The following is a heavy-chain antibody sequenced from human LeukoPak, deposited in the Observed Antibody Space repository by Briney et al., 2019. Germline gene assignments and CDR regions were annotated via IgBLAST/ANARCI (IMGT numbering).Heavy chain of an antibody. Sequence: GGSLRLSCAASGFTFSDYYMTWIRQAPGKGLEWVSYISSSGSTTHYADSVKGRFTISRDNAKNSLYVQVNNLRAEDTAVYYCARVPRSGGSIDYWGQGTLVTVSS. CDR3: ARVPRSGGSIDY. J-gene: IGHJ4*02. CDR2: ISSSGSTT. D-gene: IGHD6-19*01. CDR1: GFTFSDYY. V-gene: IGHV3-11*01.